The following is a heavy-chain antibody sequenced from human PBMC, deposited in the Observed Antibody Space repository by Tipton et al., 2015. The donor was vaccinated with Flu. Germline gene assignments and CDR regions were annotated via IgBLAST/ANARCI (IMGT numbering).Heavy chain of an antibody. V-gene: IGHV4-61*02. CDR2: IYTSGRT. J-gene: IGHJ5*02. Sequence: TLSLTCTVSGGSIISGSHYWSWIRQPAGKGLEWIGRIYTSGRTDYNPSLKSRITISVDTSKNQFSLRLTSVTAADTAVYYCARRDYSNYVSEPKNWFNPWGQGTLVTVSS. D-gene: IGHD4-11*01. CDR3: ARRDYSNYVSEPKNWFNP. CDR1: GGSIISGSHY.